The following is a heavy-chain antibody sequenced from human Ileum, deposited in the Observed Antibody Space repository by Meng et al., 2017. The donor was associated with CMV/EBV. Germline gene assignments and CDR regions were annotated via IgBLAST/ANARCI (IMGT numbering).Heavy chain of an antibody. Sequence: ASGSTFTKYVLTWVRQAPGQGLEWMGWINTNSRNPTYAQGFTGRFVFSLDTSVNTAFLQISSLKAEDTAVYYCARDAVVTSIKLDSWGQGTLVTVSS. CDR2: INTNSRNP. J-gene: IGHJ4*02. D-gene: IGHD2-21*02. CDR3: ARDAVVTSIKLDS. V-gene: IGHV7-4-1*02. CDR1: GSTFTKYV.